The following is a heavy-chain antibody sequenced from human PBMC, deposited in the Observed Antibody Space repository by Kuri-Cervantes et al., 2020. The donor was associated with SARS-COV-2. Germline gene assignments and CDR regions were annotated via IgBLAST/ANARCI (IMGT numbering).Heavy chain of an antibody. D-gene: IGHD3-16*01. V-gene: IGHV3-48*01. CDR2: ISSSSSTI. CDR1: GFTFSSYS. Sequence: GESLKISCAASGFTFSSYSMNWVRQAPGKGLEWVAYISSSSSTIYYADSVKGRFTISRDNAKNSLYLQMNSLRAEDTAVYYCAREPGGTFDYWGQGTLVTVSS. J-gene: IGHJ4*02. CDR3: AREPGGTFDY.